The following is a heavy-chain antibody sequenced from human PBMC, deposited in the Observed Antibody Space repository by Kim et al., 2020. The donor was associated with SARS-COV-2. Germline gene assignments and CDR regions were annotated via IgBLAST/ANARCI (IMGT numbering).Heavy chain of an antibody. Sequence: SETLSLTCTVSGGSISSSSYYWGWIRQPPGKGLEWIGSIYYSGSTYYNPSLKSRVTISVDTSKNQFSLKLSSVTAADTAVYYCARHALGGRSRAFDIWGQGTMVTVSS. J-gene: IGHJ3*02. CDR1: GGSISSSSYY. V-gene: IGHV4-39*01. CDR2: IYYSGST. CDR3: ARHALGGRSRAFDI.